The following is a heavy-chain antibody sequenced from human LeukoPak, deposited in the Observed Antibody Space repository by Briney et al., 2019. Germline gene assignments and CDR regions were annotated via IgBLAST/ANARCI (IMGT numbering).Heavy chain of an antibody. V-gene: IGHV3-64*01. CDR2: ISTNGGNT. Sequence: PGGSLRLSCAASGFTFSSYAMHWVRQTPGKGLECVAAISTNGGNTHYANSVKGRFTISRDNSKNTVYLQVNSLRAEDTAVYYCAKEDGTVVVSTFGDWGQGTLVTVSS. J-gene: IGHJ4*02. CDR1: GFTFSSYA. D-gene: IGHD3-22*01. CDR3: AKEDGTVVVSTFGD.